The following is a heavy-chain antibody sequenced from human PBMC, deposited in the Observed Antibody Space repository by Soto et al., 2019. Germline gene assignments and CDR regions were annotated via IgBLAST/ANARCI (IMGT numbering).Heavy chain of an antibody. CDR1: GGSISSYY. V-gene: IGHV4-59*08. CDR3: ARSLEVLPGAYYFDY. Sequence: PSETLSLTCTVSGGSISSYYWSWIRQPPGKGLEWIGYIYYSGSTNYNPSLRSRVTMSVDTSKNQFSLKLSSVTAADTAVYYCARSLEVLPGAYYFDYWGQGTLVTVSS. J-gene: IGHJ4*02. CDR2: IYYSGST. D-gene: IGHD1-1*01.